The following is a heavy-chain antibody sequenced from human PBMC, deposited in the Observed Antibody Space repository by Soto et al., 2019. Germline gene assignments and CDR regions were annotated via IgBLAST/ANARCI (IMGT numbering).Heavy chain of an antibody. Sequence: QITLKESGPTLVKPTQTLTLTCTFSGFSLSTSGVGVGWIRQPPGKALEWLELIYWDDDKRYSPSLKSRLTITKDTSKNQVVLTMTNMDPVDTATYYCAHRPSYCSGGSCYSGFDYWGQGTLVTVSS. CDR2: IYWDDDK. V-gene: IGHV2-5*02. CDR3: AHRPSYCSGGSCYSGFDY. D-gene: IGHD2-15*01. J-gene: IGHJ4*02. CDR1: GFSLSTSGVG.